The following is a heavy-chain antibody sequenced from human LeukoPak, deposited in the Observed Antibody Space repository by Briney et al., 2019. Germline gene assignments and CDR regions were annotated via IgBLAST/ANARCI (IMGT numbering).Heavy chain of an antibody. Sequence: GESLKISCKGSGYSFTTYWIAWVRQKPGKGLEWMGIIYPGDSEVRDSPSFQGQVTISADTSISTAYLQWSSLKASDTAMYYCARHLDLDGMDVWGQGTTVTVSS. V-gene: IGHV5-51*01. CDR1: GYSFTTYW. D-gene: IGHD1-1*01. CDR2: IYPGDSEV. J-gene: IGHJ6*02. CDR3: ARHLDLDGMDV.